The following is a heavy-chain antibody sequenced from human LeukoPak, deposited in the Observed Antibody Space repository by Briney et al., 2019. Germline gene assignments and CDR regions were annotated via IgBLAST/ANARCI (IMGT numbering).Heavy chain of an antibody. J-gene: IGHJ4*02. CDR2: IKEDGSEK. V-gene: IGHV3-7*01. CDR3: AKRRDLEY. Sequence: GGSLRLSCAASGFTFTSYWMSWVRQAPWKRLEWVANIKEDGSEKYYVDSVKGRFTISRDNAKNSLYLQMNSLRAEDTAVYYCAKRRDLEYWGQGTLVTVSS. CDR1: GFTFTSYW.